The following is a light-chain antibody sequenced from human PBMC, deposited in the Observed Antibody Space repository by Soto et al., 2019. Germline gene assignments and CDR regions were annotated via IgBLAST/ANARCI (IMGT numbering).Light chain of an antibody. CDR2: GTT. CDR3: SSYTTAYTQV. V-gene: IGLV1-40*01. J-gene: IGLJ3*02. CDR1: SSNIGAGYD. Sequence: QSVLTQPPSVSGAPGQRVTISCTGSSSNIGAGYDVHWYQQLPGTAPKLLIYGTTDRPSGVPDRFSGSKSGTSASLAISRLQAEDEAHYYCSSYTTAYTQVFGGGTKLTVL.